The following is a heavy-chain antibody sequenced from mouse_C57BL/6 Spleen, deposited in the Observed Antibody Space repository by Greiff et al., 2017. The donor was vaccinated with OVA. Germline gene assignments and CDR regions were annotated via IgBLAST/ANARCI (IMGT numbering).Heavy chain of an antibody. Sequence: QVQLQQPGAELVKPGASVKVSCKASGYTFTSYWMHWVKQRPGQGLEWIGRIHPSDSDTNYNQKFKGKATLTVDKSSSTAYMQLSSLTSEDSAVYYCAMMGYDYDDWYFDVWGTGTTVTVSS. CDR1: GYTFTSYW. V-gene: IGHV1-74*01. J-gene: IGHJ1*03. CDR2: IHPSDSDT. D-gene: IGHD2-4*01. CDR3: AMMGYDYDDWYFDV.